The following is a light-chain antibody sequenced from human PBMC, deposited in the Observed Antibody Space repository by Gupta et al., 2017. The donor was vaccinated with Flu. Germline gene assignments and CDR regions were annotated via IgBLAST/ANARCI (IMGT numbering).Light chain of an antibody. V-gene: IGKV4-1*01. Sequence: DIVMTQSPDPLSVSLCETATMYCTSSKTSLYSANDRNSLAWYQQKPRQPPKLLIRWASFRESGVPDRFSGSGSGTDFTLTISSLQAEDVGIYYCQQYYRVPPTFGQGTKVEIK. CDR3: QQYYRVPPT. J-gene: IGKJ1*01. CDR1: KTSLYSANDRNS. CDR2: WAS.